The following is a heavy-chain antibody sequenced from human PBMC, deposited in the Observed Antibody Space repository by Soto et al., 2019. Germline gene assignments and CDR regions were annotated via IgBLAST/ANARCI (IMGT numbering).Heavy chain of an antibody. Sequence: SETLSLTCTVSGGSISSSSYYWGWIRQPPGKGLEWIGSIYYSGSTYYNPSLKSRVTISVDTSKNQFSLKLSSVTAADTAVYYCAPFMVRGVYVGYWGQGTLVTGSS. CDR2: IYYSGST. CDR1: GGSISSSSYY. J-gene: IGHJ4*02. CDR3: APFMVRGVYVGY. V-gene: IGHV4-39*01. D-gene: IGHD3-10*01.